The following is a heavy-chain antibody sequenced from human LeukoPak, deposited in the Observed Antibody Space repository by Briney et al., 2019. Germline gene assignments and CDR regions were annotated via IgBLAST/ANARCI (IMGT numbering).Heavy chain of an antibody. CDR1: VYIFTSYW. CDR2: IYPGDSDT. Sequence: GESLKISCKGAVYIFTSYWIGWVRQMPGKGLEWMWIIYPGDSDTRYSPSFQGQVTISADKSISTAYLQWSSLKASDTAMYYSESPRDGCNYGIASYFDYWGQGTLVTVSS. D-gene: IGHD5-24*01. CDR3: ESPRDGCNYGIASYFDY. V-gene: IGHV5-51*01. J-gene: IGHJ4*02.